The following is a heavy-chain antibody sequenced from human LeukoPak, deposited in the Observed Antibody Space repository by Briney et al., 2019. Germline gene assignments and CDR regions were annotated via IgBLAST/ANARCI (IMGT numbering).Heavy chain of an antibody. CDR2: ISAYNGNT. D-gene: IGHD3-22*01. CDR3: AREGVYYYDSSGYLLDY. V-gene: IGHV1-18*01. Sequence: GASVKVSCKASGYTFISYGISWVRQAPGQGLEWMGWISAYNGNTNYAQKLQGRVTMTTDTSTSTAYMELRSLRSDDTAVYYCAREGVYYYDSSGYLLDYWGQGTLVTVSS. J-gene: IGHJ4*02. CDR1: GYTFISYG.